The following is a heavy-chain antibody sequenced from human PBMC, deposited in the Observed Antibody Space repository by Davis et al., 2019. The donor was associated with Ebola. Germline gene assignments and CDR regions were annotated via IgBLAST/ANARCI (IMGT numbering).Heavy chain of an antibody. D-gene: IGHD6-13*01. CDR2: IYPDNSET. J-gene: IGHJ4*02. Sequence: GESLKISCKGSGYSFTSYWIGWVRHMPGKGLEWMGIIYPDNSETQYSLSFQGQVTFSVDRSISTASLQWSSLKASDTAIYYCARLGGAAAGSYYFDLWGQGALVTVSS. CDR3: ARLGGAAAGSYYFDL. CDR1: GYSFTSYW. V-gene: IGHV5-51*01.